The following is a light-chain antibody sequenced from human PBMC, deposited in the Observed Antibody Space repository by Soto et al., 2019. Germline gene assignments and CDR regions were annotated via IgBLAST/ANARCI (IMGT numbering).Light chain of an antibody. V-gene: IGKV3-11*01. J-gene: IGKJ1*01. CDR1: QSVSSY. Sequence: EIVLTQSPATLSLSPGERATLSCRASQSVSSYLAWYQQKPGQAPRLLIYDASDRATGVPARFSGSGSGTDFTLTIGSLEPEDFAVYYCQQYGSSPWTFGQGTKVDI. CDR3: QQYGSSPWT. CDR2: DAS.